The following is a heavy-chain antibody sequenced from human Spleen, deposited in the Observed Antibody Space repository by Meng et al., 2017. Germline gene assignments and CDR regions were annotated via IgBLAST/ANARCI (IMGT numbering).Heavy chain of an antibody. V-gene: IGHV4-61*01. Sequence: VLLQGSGPGLVRPSETLSLTCTVSGCSVSSGSYYWSWIRQPPGKGLEWIGYIYYSGSTNYNPSLKSRVTISVDASKNQFSLKLSSVTAADTAVYYCARVPMYYYDRTFDYWGQGTLVTVSS. CDR2: IYYSGST. D-gene: IGHD3-22*01. J-gene: IGHJ4*02. CDR1: GCSVSSGSYY. CDR3: ARVPMYYYDRTFDY.